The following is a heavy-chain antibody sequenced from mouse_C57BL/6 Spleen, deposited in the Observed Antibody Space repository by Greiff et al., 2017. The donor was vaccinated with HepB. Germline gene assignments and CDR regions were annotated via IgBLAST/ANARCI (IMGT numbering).Heavy chain of an antibody. V-gene: IGHV1-81*01. CDR2: IYPRSGNT. D-gene: IGHD4-1*01. J-gene: IGHJ1*03. CDR3: ARETNWDEDWYFDV. CDR1: GYTFTSYG. Sequence: QVQLQQSGAELARPGASVKLSCKASGYTFTSYGISWVKQRTGQGLEWIGEIYPRSGNTYYNEKFKGKATLTADKSSSTAYMELRSLTSEDSAVYFCARETNWDEDWYFDVWGTGTTVTVSS.